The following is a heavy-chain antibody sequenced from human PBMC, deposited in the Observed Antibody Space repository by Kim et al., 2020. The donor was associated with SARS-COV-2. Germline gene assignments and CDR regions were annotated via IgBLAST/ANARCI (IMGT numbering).Heavy chain of an antibody. CDR1: GGSISSYY. CDR2: IYYSGST. CDR3: ARGGDAVWSGYYYYYGMDV. J-gene: IGHJ6*01. V-gene: IGHV4-59*01. Sequence: SETLSLTCTVSGGSISSYYWSWIRQPPGKGLEWIGYIYYSGSTNYNPSLKSRVTISVDTSKNQFSLKLSSVTAADTAVYYCARGGDAVWSGYYYYYGMDVWGQGTTVTVSS. D-gene: IGHD3-3*01.